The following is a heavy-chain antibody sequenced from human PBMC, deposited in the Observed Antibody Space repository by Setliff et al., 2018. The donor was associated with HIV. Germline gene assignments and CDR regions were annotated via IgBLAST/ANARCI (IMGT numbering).Heavy chain of an antibody. CDR1: GYTFTSYY. Sequence: GASVKVSCKASGYTFTSYYLHWVRQAPGQGLEWMGIINPSGGSTTYAQKFQGRVTMTRDTSASTVYMELSSLRSEDTAVYYCARGARYQDRYYYYMDVWGKGTTVTVSS. J-gene: IGHJ6*03. V-gene: IGHV1-46*03. CDR2: INPSGGST. CDR3: ARGARYQDRYYYYMDV. D-gene: IGHD1-20*01.